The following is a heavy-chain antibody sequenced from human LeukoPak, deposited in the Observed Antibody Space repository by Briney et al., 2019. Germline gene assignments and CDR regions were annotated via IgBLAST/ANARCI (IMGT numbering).Heavy chain of an antibody. CDR3: ARIGYSSSSIDY. CDR2: IKEDGSIK. CDR1: GFTFSWYW. V-gene: IGHV3-7*01. J-gene: IGHJ4*02. Sequence: GGSLRLSCAASGFTFSWYWMSWVRQAPGKGLEWVANIKEDGSIKYYVDSVKGRLNISRDNDKSTVYLQVNSLRAEDRALYYCARIGYSSSSIDYWGQGTLVTVSS. D-gene: IGHD6-13*01.